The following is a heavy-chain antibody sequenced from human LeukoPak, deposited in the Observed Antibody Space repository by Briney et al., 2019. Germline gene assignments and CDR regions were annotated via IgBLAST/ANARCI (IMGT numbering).Heavy chain of an antibody. CDR2: ISWDGGNT. CDR1: GFAFGHYT. V-gene: IGHV3-43*01. CDR3: ARDPAYDRKGDAFDI. Sequence: GGSLRLSCAASGFAFGHYTMHWVRQAPGKGLEWVSLISWDGGNTYYADSVKGRFTISRDNNKNSLYLQMNSLRAEDTAVYYCARDPAYDRKGDAFDIWGQGTMVTVPS. J-gene: IGHJ3*02. D-gene: IGHD3-22*01.